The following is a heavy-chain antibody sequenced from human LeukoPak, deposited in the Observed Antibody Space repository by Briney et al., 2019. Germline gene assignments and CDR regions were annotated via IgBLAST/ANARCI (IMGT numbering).Heavy chain of an antibody. CDR3: ARARDYYMDV. CDR1: GFTFSSYW. V-gene: IGHV3-7*04. CDR2: IKKDGSEK. J-gene: IGHJ6*03. Sequence: XRLSXAXSGFTFSSYWMSWVRQAPGKGLEWVANIKKDGSEKYYVDSVKGRFTISRDNAKNSLYLQMNSLRVEDTAVYYCARARDYYMDVWGKGTTVTVSS.